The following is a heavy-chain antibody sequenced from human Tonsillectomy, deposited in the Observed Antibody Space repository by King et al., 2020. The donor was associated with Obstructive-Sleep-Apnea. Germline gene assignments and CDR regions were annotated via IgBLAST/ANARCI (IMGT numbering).Heavy chain of an antibody. D-gene: IGHD2-21*02. CDR1: GFTVSSNY. CDR2: IYSGGST. J-gene: IGHJ4*02. Sequence: VQLVESGGGLVQPGGSLRLSCAASGFTVSSNYMSWVRQAPGKGLEWVSVIYSGGSTYYADSVKGRFTISRDHSKNTLYLQMNSLSAEDTAVYYCARDVSEVVTASGWFDYWGQGTLVTVSS. CDR3: ARDVSEVVTASGWFDY. V-gene: IGHV3-66*01.